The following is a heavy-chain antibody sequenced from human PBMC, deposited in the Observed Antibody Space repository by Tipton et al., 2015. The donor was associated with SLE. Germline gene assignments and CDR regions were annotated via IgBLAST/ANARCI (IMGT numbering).Heavy chain of an antibody. Sequence: QLVQSGAEVKKPGASVKVSCKASGYTFTSYYVHWVRQAPGQGLEWMGVINPSAGTTKYSQNYQGRVTLTRDTSTNTVYMEMRGLRSEDTAVYYCASSEDVQDFAYWGQGTLVTVSS. J-gene: IGHJ4*02. CDR1: GYTFTSYY. CDR2: INPSAGTT. CDR3: ASSEDVQDFAY. V-gene: IGHV1-46*01. D-gene: IGHD1-1*01.